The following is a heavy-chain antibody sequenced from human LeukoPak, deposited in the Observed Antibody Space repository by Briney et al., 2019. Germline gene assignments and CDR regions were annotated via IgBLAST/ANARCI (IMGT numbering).Heavy chain of an antibody. CDR1: GYTFTNYG. Sequence: GASEKVSCKASGYTFTNYGISWVRQAPGQGLEWVGWISGYNGDTKYAQKFQGRVKMTTDTSTDTAYMELRSLRSDDTAVYYCARASSSWYKAWFDPWGQGTLVTVSS. J-gene: IGHJ5*02. CDR3: ARASSSWYKAWFDP. V-gene: IGHV1-18*01. D-gene: IGHD6-13*01. CDR2: ISGYNGDT.